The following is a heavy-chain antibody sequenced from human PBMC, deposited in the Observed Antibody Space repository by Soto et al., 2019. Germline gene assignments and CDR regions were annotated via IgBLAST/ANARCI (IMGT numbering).Heavy chain of an antibody. V-gene: IGHV3-23*01. J-gene: IGHJ5*02. CDR2: ISGSRVNT. D-gene: IGHD6-6*01. Sequence: EVQLLESGGGLVQPGGSLRLSCAASGFTFSDYAMSWVRQAPGKGLEWVSVISGSRVNTYYADSVKGRFTVSRDNSKNTLYRQMKSLRAGDTPVYYCAGPHGDSSSSPASWGREALVTVSS. CDR3: AGPHGDSSSSPAS. CDR1: GFTFSDYA.